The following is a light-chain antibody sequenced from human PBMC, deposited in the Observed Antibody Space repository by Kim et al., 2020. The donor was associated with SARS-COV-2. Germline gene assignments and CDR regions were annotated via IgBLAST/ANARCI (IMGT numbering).Light chain of an antibody. V-gene: IGKV1-39*01. CDR1: QSISSY. Sequence: SASGGDRVTVTCRASQSISSYLNWYQQKLGKAPKLLIYTASSLQSGVPSRFSGSGSGTDFTRTISSLQPEDFATYYCQHNYVTPWTFGQGTKLEI. J-gene: IGKJ2*02. CDR3: QHNYVTPWT. CDR2: TAS.